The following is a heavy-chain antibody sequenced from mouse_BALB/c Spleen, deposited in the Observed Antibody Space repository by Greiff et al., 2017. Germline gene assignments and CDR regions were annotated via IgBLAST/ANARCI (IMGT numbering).Heavy chain of an antibody. J-gene: IGHJ4*01. CDR3: ARSVYGYDAMDY. CDR2: ISSGSSTI. V-gene: IGHV5-17*02. D-gene: IGHD1-1*02. CDR1: GFTFSSFG. Sequence: EVHLVESGGGLVQPGGSRKLSCAASGFTFSSFGMHWVRQAPEKGLEWVAYISSGSSTIYYADTVKGRFTISRDNPKNTLFLQMTSLRSEDTAMYYCARSVYGYDAMDYWGQGTSVTVSS.